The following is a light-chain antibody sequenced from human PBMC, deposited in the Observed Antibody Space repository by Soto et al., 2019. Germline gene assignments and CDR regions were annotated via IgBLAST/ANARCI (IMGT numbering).Light chain of an antibody. CDR3: MQATHWPCT. CDR1: HSLIYRDGNTY. V-gene: IGKV2-30*01. J-gene: IGKJ5*01. Sequence: DAVMTQSPLSLPVTLGQPASISCESSHSLIYRDGNTYLNWFHQRPGQSPRRLIYKVSNRDSGVPHRFSGSGSGTDFTLEISAVEAEDAGVYYCMQATHWPCTFGQGTRLEIK. CDR2: KVS.